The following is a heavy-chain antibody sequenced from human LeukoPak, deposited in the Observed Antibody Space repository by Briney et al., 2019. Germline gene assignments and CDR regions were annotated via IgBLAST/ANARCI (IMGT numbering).Heavy chain of an antibody. D-gene: IGHD6-19*01. J-gene: IGHJ6*02. CDR2: IYYSGST. Sequence: SETLSLTCTVSGGSISSGGYYWSWIRQHPGKGLEWIGYIYYSGSTYYNPSLKSRVTISVDTSKNQFSLKLSSVTAADTAVYYCAKDLSSGWSYYYYGMDVWGQGTTVTVSS. CDR1: GGSISSGGYY. V-gene: IGHV4-31*03. CDR3: AKDLSSGWSYYYYGMDV.